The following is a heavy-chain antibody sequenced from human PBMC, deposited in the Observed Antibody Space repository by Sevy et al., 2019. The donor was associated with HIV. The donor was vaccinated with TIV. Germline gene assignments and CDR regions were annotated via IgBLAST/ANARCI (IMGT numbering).Heavy chain of an antibody. J-gene: IGHJ4*02. CDR1: GFTFSSYW. Sequence: GESLRLSCAASGFTFSSYWMTWVRQAPGKGLEWVANIKQDMSEKYYADSVKGRFTISRDNARNSLYLQMESLRAGDTAVYYCARAQQVTMLVVIGGLYFDFWGQGTLVTVSS. V-gene: IGHV3-7*01. CDR3: ARAQQVTMLVVIGGLYFDF. CDR2: IKQDMSEK. D-gene: IGHD3-22*01.